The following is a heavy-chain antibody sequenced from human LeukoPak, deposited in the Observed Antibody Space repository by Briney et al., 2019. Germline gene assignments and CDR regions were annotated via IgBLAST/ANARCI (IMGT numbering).Heavy chain of an antibody. Sequence: PGGSLRLSCAASGFTFSSYSMNWVRQAPGKGLEWVANIKQDGREKYYVDSVKGRFTISRDNAKNSLYLQMNSLRAEDTAVYYCARHGFAAPYCGGDCHDAFDIWGQGTMVTVSS. D-gene: IGHD2-21*01. CDR1: GFTFSSYS. V-gene: IGHV3-7*01. J-gene: IGHJ3*02. CDR3: ARHGFAAPYCGGDCHDAFDI. CDR2: IKQDGREK.